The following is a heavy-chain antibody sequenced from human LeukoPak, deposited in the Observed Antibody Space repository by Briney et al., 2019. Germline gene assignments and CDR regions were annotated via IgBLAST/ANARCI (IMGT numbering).Heavy chain of an antibody. CDR2: INPNSGGT. V-gene: IGHV1-2*02. D-gene: IGHD2-15*01. CDR3: ARKGYCSGGSCFYYMDV. CDR1: GYTFTSYD. J-gene: IGHJ6*03. Sequence: EASVKVSCKASGYTFTSYDINWVRQATGQGLEWMGWINPNSGGTNYAQKFQGRVTMTRDTSISTAYMELSRLRSDDTAVYYCARKGYCSGGSCFYYMDVWGKGTTVTVSS.